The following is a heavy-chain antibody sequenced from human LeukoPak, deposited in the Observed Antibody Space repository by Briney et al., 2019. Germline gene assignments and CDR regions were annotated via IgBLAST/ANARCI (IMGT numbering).Heavy chain of an antibody. CDR1: QFTFRNYA. CDR2: TGSSTI. Sequence: GGSLRLTCTTSQFTFRNYAVNWVRQAPGKGLEWISFTGSSTIQYADSVTGRFTISRDNAKNSLYLQMNSLRAEDTAVYYCASSKWFYFDSWGQGTLVTVSS. CDR3: ASSKWFYFDS. V-gene: IGHV3-48*03. D-gene: IGHD3-22*01. J-gene: IGHJ4*02.